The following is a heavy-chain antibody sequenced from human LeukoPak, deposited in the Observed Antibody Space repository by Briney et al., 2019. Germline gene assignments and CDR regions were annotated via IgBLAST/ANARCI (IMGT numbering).Heavy chain of an antibody. J-gene: IGHJ3*02. Sequence: ASVKVSCKASGGTFSSYAISWVRQAPGQGLEWMGGIIPIFGTANYAQKFQGRVTITTDESTSTAYMELSSLGSEDTAVYYCASLQYYDFWSGYRPAFDIWGQGTMVTVSS. CDR1: GGTFSSYA. CDR3: ASLQYYDFWSGYRPAFDI. V-gene: IGHV1-69*05. CDR2: IIPIFGTA. D-gene: IGHD3-3*01.